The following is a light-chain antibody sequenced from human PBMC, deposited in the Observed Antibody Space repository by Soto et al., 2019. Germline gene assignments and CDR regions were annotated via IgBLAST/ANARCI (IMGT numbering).Light chain of an antibody. CDR3: QQDGNSPVT. J-gene: IGKJ5*01. V-gene: IGKV1-39*01. Sequence: IHAAHAPSFPSVVVGHQLPLTCLASQIINRCLTWYQQKPGRAPKLLIYTVSVLESGVPARFSGSGSGTDFTLTISSLPPEDFAMYYCQQDGNSPVTFGQGTRLEIK. CDR1: QIINRC. CDR2: TVS.